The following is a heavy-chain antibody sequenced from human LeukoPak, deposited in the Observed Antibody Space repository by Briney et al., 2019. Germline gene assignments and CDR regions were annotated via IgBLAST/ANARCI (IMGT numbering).Heavy chain of an antibody. Sequence: GGSLRLSCAASGFTFSSYSMNWVCQAPGKGLEWVSYISSSSSTIYYADSVKGRFTISRDNAKNSLYLQMNSLRAEDTAVYYCAKDRGRKTMIVVVQYFDYWGQGTLVTVSS. D-gene: IGHD3-22*01. CDR1: GFTFSSYS. J-gene: IGHJ4*02. CDR2: ISSSSSTI. CDR3: AKDRGRKTMIVVVQYFDY. V-gene: IGHV3-48*01.